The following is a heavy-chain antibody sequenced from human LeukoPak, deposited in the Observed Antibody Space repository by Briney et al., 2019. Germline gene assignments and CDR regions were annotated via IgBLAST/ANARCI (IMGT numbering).Heavy chain of an antibody. V-gene: IGHV3-15*01. CDR3: ARDISIVGSAGVDY. Sequence: GGSLRLSCAASAFTFSDAWMSWVRQAPGKGLEWVGRIKSKIDGGTTDYAAPVKGRFTISRDDSKNTVYLQMNSLRAEDTAVYYCARDISIVGSAGVDYWGQGTLVPVSS. CDR1: AFTFSDAW. J-gene: IGHJ4*02. CDR2: IKSKIDGGTT. D-gene: IGHD1-26*01.